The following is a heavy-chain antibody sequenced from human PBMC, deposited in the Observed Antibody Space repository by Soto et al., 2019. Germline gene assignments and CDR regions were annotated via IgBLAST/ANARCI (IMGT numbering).Heavy chain of an antibody. Sequence: PGGSLSLSCAASGFTFSSYEMNWVRQAPGKGLEWVSYISISGSTIYYADSVKGRFTISRDNAKNSLYLQMNSLRAEDTAVYYCARDNGRGSGWYETGNAPQYYYYGMDVWGQGTTVTVSS. D-gene: IGHD6-19*01. CDR3: ARDNGRGSGWYETGNAPQYYYYGMDV. CDR1: GFTFSSYE. V-gene: IGHV3-48*03. J-gene: IGHJ6*02. CDR2: ISISGSTI.